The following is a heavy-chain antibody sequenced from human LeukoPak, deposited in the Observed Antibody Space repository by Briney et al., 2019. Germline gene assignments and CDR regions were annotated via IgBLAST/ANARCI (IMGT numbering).Heavy chain of an antibody. CDR1: ARSISGYY. Sequence: SDSLSISCTGSARSISGYYWRWIRHPPVWVLEWIGYIYYSGSTNYNPSLKSRVTISVDTSKNQFSLKLSSVTAADTAVYYCARGGGSYAFDYWGQGTLVTVSS. J-gene: IGHJ4*02. CDR3: ARGGGSYAFDY. D-gene: IGHD1-26*01. CDR2: IYYSGST. V-gene: IGHV4-59*07.